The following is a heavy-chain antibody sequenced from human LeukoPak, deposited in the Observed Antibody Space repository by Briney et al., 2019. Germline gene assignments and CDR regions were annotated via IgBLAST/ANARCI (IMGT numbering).Heavy chain of an antibody. CDR2: ISGSGGST. D-gene: IGHD6-19*01. J-gene: IGHJ3*02. CDR1: GFTFSSYA. Sequence: GGSLRLSCAASGFTFSSYAMSWVRQAPGKGLEWVSAISGSGGSTYSADSVKGRFTISRDNSKNTLYLQMNSLRAEDTAVYYCAKPPSYSSGWYFDAFDIWGQGTMVTVSS. V-gene: IGHV3-23*01. CDR3: AKPPSYSSGWYFDAFDI.